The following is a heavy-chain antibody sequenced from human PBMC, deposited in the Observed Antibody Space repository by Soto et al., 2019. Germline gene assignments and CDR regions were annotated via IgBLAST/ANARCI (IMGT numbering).Heavy chain of an antibody. J-gene: IGHJ3*01. V-gene: IGHV3-23*01. Sequence: GGSPTLSCTASGFMFNNSAMTWVLQAPGQGLQWVASVSDNGGSRGGTYYADSVKGRFTISRDNSKNTLYLQLDSLTGADTAVYYCASAKAVVIAALGVWGQGTMVTVS. CDR3: ASAKAVVIAALGV. CDR2: VSDNGGSRGGT. D-gene: IGHD2-21*01. CDR1: GFMFNNSA.